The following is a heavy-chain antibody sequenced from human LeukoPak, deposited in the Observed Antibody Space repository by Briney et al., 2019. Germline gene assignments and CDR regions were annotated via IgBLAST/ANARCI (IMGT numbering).Heavy chain of an antibody. D-gene: IGHD5-18*01. J-gene: IGHJ6*03. CDR2: INTNTGNP. CDR1: GYTFTSYA. V-gene: IGHV7-4-1*02. Sequence: GASVKVSCKASGYTFTSYAMNWVRQAPGQGLEWMGWINTNTGNPTYAQGFTGRFVFSLNTSVSTAYLQISSLKAEDTAVYYCASKRHSYGLSYYYYYMDVWGKGTTVTISS. CDR3: ASKRHSYGLSYYYYYMDV.